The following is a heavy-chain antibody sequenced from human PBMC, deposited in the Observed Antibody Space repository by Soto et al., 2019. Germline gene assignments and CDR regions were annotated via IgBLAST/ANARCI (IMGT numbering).Heavy chain of an antibody. V-gene: IGHV1-69*12. D-gene: IGHD5-12*01. CDR3: ARGNHRWLQLWYFDL. Sequence: QVQLVQSGAEAKKPGSSVKVSCKASGGTFSNYPISRVRQAPGQGLEWMGGIIPIFGTVNYAQKLQGRVTITADESTSTAYMELSSLRSEDTAVYYCARGNHRWLQLWYFDLWGRGTLVTVSS. CDR1: GGTFSNYP. J-gene: IGHJ2*01. CDR2: IIPIFGTV.